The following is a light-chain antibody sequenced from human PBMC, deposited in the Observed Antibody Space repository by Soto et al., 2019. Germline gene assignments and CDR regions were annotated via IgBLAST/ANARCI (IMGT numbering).Light chain of an antibody. Sequence: DIQLTQSPSSLSASVGDRLTLTCRASQDISTYLAWYQQKPGQVPKLLIYAVSTLQFGVPSRFSGSGSGTEFTLTIGALHPEDVATYYCQNYNSAPITFGQGTRLEIK. J-gene: IGKJ5*01. V-gene: IGKV1-27*01. CDR2: AVS. CDR1: QDISTY. CDR3: QNYNSAPIT.